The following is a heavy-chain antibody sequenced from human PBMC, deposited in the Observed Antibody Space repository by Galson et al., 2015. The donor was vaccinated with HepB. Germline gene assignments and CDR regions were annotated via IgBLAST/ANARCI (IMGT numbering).Heavy chain of an antibody. J-gene: IGHJ4*02. CDR3: ARIDYYDRSGYIDY. Sequence: SLRLSCAASGFTFDGYGMSWVRQIPGKGLEWVSNINWNGGNTAYADSVKGRFTISRDNAKNFLYLQMNSLRAEDTALYHCARIDYYDRSGYIDYWGQGTLVTVSS. CDR2: INWNGGNT. CDR1: GFTFDGYG. D-gene: IGHD3-22*01. V-gene: IGHV3-20*01.